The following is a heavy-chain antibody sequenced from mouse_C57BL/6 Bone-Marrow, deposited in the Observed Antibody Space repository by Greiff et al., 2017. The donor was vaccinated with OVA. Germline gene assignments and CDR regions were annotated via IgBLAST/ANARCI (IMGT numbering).Heavy chain of an antibody. Sequence: EVKLVESGGDLVKPGGSLKLSCAASGFTFSSYGMSWVRQTPDKRLEWVATISSGGSYTYYPDSVKGRFTISRDNAKNTLYLQMSSLKSEDTAMYYCARRRAYYGSSYAMDYWGQGTSVTVSS. V-gene: IGHV5-6*02. D-gene: IGHD1-1*01. CDR1: GFTFSSYG. CDR2: ISSGGSYT. CDR3: ARRRAYYGSSYAMDY. J-gene: IGHJ4*01.